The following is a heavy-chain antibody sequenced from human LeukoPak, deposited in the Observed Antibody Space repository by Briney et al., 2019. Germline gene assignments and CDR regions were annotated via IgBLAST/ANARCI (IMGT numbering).Heavy chain of an antibody. D-gene: IGHD2-15*01. Sequence: GGSLRLSCAASGFTFSDYAMSWVRQAPGGGLEWVSAISGSGDKTFHADSVKGRFTTSRDNSKNTLSLQMSSLRVEDSAVYFCAKDTSAWWYHRAYMNVWGTGTTITVSS. CDR3: AKDTSAWWYHRAYMNV. V-gene: IGHV3-23*01. CDR1: GFTFSDYA. CDR2: ISGSGDKT. J-gene: IGHJ6*03.